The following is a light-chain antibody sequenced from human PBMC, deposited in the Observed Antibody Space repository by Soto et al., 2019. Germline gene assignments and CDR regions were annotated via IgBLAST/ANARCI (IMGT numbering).Light chain of an antibody. CDR3: LQHSNYPLT. Sequence: DIQMTQFPSSLSASLGDRVTITCRASQGIRNDLGWYQQKPGKAPKRLIYAASSLQSGVPSRFSGSGSGTEFTLATSSLQPEDSATFYCLQHSNYPLTFGQGTKVEIK. CDR2: AAS. V-gene: IGKV1-17*01. CDR1: QGIRND. J-gene: IGKJ1*01.